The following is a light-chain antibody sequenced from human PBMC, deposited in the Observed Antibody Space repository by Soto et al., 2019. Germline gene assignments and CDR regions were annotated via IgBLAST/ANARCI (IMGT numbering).Light chain of an antibody. CDR2: DAS. J-gene: IGKJ5*01. CDR3: QQYENFPVT. CDR1: HDIRKY. V-gene: IGKV1-33*01. Sequence: DIQMTQSPSSLSASVGDRVTITCQASHDIRKYLNWYQQKPGKAPKLLIYDASNLETGVPSRFTGSGSGTDCTFTISSLQHEDIATYYCQQYENFPVTFGQGTRLESK.